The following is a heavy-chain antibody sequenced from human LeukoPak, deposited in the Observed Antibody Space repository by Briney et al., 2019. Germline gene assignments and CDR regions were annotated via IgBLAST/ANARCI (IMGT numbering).Heavy chain of an antibody. D-gene: IGHD6-13*01. V-gene: IGHV3-30*03. J-gene: IGHJ4*02. CDR3: ARVSGAEAATGGYFDR. CDR1: GFTFSSYW. CDR2: ISYDGSYK. Sequence: GGSLRLSCAASGFTFSSYWMSWVRQAPGKGLEWVAVISYDGSYKYYADSVQGRFTISRDNSKNTLYLQMNSLSTEDTAVYYCARVSGAEAATGGYFDRWGQGTLVTVSS.